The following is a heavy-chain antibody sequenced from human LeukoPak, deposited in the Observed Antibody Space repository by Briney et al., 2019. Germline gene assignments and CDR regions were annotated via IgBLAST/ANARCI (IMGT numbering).Heavy chain of an antibody. Sequence: SGGSLRLSCAASGFTFSSYGMHWVRQAPGKGLEWVAFIRYDGSNKYYADSVKGRFTISRDNSKNTLYLQMNSLRAEDTAVYYCAKALLEWSTPFDYWGQGTLVTVSS. CDR3: AKALLEWSTPFDY. D-gene: IGHD3-3*01. CDR2: IRYDGSNK. CDR1: GFTFSSYG. J-gene: IGHJ4*02. V-gene: IGHV3-30*02.